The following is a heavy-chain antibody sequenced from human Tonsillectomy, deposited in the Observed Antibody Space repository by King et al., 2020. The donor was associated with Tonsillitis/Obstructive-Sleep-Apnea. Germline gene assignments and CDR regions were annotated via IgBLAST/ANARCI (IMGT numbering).Heavy chain of an antibody. CDR1: GFTFDEYA. Sequence: VQLVESGGGLVQPGRSLRLSCAASGFTFDEYAMHWVRQAPGEGLEWVSGISWNSGSIVYADSVKGRFTISRDNAKNSLYLQMISLRSEDTALYYCTKAAGTTVTAYFDYWGQGTLVTVSS. CDR2: ISWNSGSI. J-gene: IGHJ4*02. CDR3: TKAAGTTVTAYFDY. D-gene: IGHD4-17*01. V-gene: IGHV3-9*01.